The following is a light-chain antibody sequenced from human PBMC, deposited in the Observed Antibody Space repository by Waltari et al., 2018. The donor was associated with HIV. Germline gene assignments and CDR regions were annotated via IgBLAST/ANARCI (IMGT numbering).Light chain of an antibody. J-gene: IGKJ1*01. CDR2: ETS. CDR3: QQYYSTPRT. CDR1: QGISNS. V-gene: IGKV1-NL1*01. Sequence: DIQMTQSPSSLSASVGERVPVTCRASQGISNSLAWYQQKPGKAPELLLYETSRLQSGVPSRFSGSGSGTDYTLTISSLQPDDFASYYCQQYYSTPRTFGQGTKVEIK.